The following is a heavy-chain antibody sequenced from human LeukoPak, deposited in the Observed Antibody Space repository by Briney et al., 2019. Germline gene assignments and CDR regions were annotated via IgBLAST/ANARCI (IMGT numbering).Heavy chain of an antibody. V-gene: IGHV4-30-4*01. CDR3: ARQDYYDSSGIDY. CDR2: IYYSGST. J-gene: IGHJ4*02. CDR1: GGSISSGDYS. Sequence: SETLSLTCTVSGGSISSGDYSWSWIRQPPGKGLEWIGYIYYSGSTYYNPSLKSRVTISVDTSKNQFSLKLSSVTAADTAVYYCARQDYYDSSGIDYWGQGTLVTVSS. D-gene: IGHD3-22*01.